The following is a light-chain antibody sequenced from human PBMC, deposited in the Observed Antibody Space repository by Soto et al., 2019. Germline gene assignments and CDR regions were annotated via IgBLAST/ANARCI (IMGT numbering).Light chain of an antibody. J-gene: IGKJ1*01. CDR3: QQYSSYEWT. Sequence: DIQMTQSPSTLSASVGDRVTITCRASQSISTWLAWYQHKPGKAPNLLIYMASSLERGVPSRFSGSGSGTEFPLPISSLQPDDYATYYCQQYSSYEWTFGQGTKVEI. V-gene: IGKV1-5*03. CDR2: MAS. CDR1: QSISTW.